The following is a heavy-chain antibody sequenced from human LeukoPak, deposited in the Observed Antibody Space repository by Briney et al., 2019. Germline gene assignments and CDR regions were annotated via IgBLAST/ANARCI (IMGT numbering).Heavy chain of an antibody. CDR3: ARYWWELNGMDV. CDR1: GFTFSSYA. D-gene: IGHD1-26*01. J-gene: IGHJ6*02. V-gene: IGHV3-23*01. Sequence: PGGSLRLSCAASGFTFSSYAMSWVRQAPGKGLEWVSGIWGGGDNTDYADSVKGRFTISRDNSKNTLYLQMSSLRADDTAVYYCARYWWELNGMDVWGQGTTVTVSS. CDR2: IWGGGDNT.